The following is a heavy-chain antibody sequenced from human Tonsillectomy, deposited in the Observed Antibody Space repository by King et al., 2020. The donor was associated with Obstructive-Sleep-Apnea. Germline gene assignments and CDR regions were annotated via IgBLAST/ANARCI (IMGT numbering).Heavy chain of an antibody. CDR2: ISGSTATI. Sequence: DVQLVESGGGLVQPGGSLRLSCEASGFTFSTYGMNWVRQGPGKGLEWVSYISGSTATIHYVDSVKGRFTISRDNAKNSLYLQMNSLRAEDSAVYYCARDRTYYYDSSVDPWGQGTLVTVSS. V-gene: IGHV3-48*04. D-gene: IGHD3-22*01. CDR1: GFTFSTYG. CDR3: ARDRTYYYDSSVDP. J-gene: IGHJ5*02.